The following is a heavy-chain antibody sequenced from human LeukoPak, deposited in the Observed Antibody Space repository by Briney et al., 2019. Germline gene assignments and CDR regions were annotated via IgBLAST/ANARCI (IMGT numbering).Heavy chain of an antibody. CDR2: INPSGGST. J-gene: IGHJ6*03. D-gene: IGHD3-22*01. CDR1: GYTFTSYY. Sequence: GASVKVSCKASGYTFTSYYMHWLRQAPGQGLEWMGIINPSGGSTSYAQKFQGRVTITRDMFTSTVYMELSSLRSEDTAVYYCARDYYDSSCYYGPPYYYYYMDVWGKGTTVTVSS. CDR3: ARDYYDSSCYYGPPYYYYYMDV. V-gene: IGHV1-46*01.